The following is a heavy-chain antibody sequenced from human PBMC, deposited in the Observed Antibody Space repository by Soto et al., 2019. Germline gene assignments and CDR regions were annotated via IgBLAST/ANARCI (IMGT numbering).Heavy chain of an antibody. CDR1: GYTFTGYY. CDR2: INPNSGGT. D-gene: IGHD3-22*01. J-gene: IGHJ4*02. Sequence: ASVKVSCKASGYTFTGYYMHWVRQAPGQGLEWMGWINPNSGGTNYAQKFQGWVTMTRDTSISTAYMELSRLRSDDTAVYYCARSRTLAPYYYDSSGLSYWGQGTLVTVS. CDR3: ARSRTLAPYYYDSSGLSY. V-gene: IGHV1-2*04.